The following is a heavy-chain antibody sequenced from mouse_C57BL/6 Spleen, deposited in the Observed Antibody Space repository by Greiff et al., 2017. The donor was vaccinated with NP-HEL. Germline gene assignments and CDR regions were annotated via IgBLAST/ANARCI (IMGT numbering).Heavy chain of an antibody. CDR3: ARAGLRREDAMDY. CDR1: GYTFTNYW. V-gene: IGHV1-63*01. Sequence: VQLQQSGAELVRPGTSVKMSCKASGYTFTNYWIGWAKQRPGHGLEWIGDIYPGGGYTNYNEKFKGKATLTADKSSSTAYMQFSSLTSEDSAIYYCARAGLRREDAMDYWGQGTSVTVSS. J-gene: IGHJ4*01. CDR2: IYPGGGYT. D-gene: IGHD2-2*01.